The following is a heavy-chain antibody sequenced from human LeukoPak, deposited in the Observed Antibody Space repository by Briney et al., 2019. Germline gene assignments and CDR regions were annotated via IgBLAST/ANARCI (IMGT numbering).Heavy chain of an antibody. V-gene: IGHV4-39*01. D-gene: IGHD5-24*01. Sequence: SETLSLTCVVSGVSISSSNYYWGWIRQPPGKGLGWIGTIYYNGSPSYNPSLKSRGTISADTSKNQFSLKLSSVTAADTAVYYCARWGRDDNNGWFSWGQGTLVTVSS. CDR3: ARWGRDDNNGWFS. CDR1: GVSISSSNYY. CDR2: IYYNGSP. J-gene: IGHJ5*02.